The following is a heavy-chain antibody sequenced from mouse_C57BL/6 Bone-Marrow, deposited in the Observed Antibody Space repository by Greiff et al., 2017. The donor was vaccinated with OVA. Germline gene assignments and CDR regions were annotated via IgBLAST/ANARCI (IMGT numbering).Heavy chain of an antibody. J-gene: IGHJ2*01. D-gene: IGHD2-4*01. CDR1: GYAFTNYL. CDR2: INPGSGGT. Sequence: VQLQQSGAELVRPGTSVKVSCKASGYAFTNYLIEWVKQTPGQGLEWIGAINPGSGGTYYNENFKGKATLTADKSNSTPYLQLSSLTSEDSAVYFCARRYCDNGYFDYWGQGTTLTVSS. V-gene: IGHV1-54*01. CDR3: ARRYCDNGYFDY.